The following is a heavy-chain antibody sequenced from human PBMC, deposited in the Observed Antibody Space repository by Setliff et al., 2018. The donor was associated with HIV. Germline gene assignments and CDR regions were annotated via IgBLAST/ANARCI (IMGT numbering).Heavy chain of an antibody. CDR1: GGSFTAYY. Sequence: SETLSLTCAVYGGSFTAYYWTWIRQPPGKGLAWIGEIHHGGSPNYMPSLKNRVTISVDTSKNQFSLTLRSLNAADTAVYYCARGAYRFDSWGQGNLVTVSS. CDR3: ARGAYRFDS. J-gene: IGHJ5*01. V-gene: IGHV4-34*01. D-gene: IGHD2-2*01. CDR2: IHHGGSP.